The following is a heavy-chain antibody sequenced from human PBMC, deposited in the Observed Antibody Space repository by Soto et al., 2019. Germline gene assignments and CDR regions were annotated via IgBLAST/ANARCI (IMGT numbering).Heavy chain of an antibody. J-gene: IGHJ5*02. V-gene: IGHV4-39*01. CDR1: GDSISNSRFY. Sequence: TLSLTCSVSGDSISNSRFYWAWIRQPPGEGLEWIGSIYHTGNAYYNPSLKSRVTISVDTSKNQFSLKLTSVTAADAALYYCARDFFDSSGYTTNWFDPWGQGTLFSVSS. D-gene: IGHD3-22*01. CDR3: ARDFFDSSGYTTNWFDP. CDR2: IYHTGNA.